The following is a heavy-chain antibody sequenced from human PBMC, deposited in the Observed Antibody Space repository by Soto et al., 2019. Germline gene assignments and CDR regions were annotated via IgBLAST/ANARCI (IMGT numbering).Heavy chain of an antibody. CDR1: GYTFTSDY. D-gene: IGHD1-26*01. CDR3: AREVFIGVGVTAY. V-gene: IGHV1-46*01. CDR2: INPGDGTT. J-gene: IGHJ4*02. Sequence: QVQLVQSGAEVKKPGASVKVSCMASGYTFTSDYMHWVRQAPGQGLEWMGRINPGDGTTIYSQNFQGRFSVTRDTSTSTVYMEMSSLRSEDTAVYYCAREVFIGVGVTAYWGQGTLVTVSS.